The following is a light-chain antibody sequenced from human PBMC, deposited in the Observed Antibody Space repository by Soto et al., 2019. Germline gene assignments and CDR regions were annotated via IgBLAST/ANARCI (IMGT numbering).Light chain of an antibody. J-gene: IGKJ1*01. V-gene: IGKV3-20*01. CDR2: GAS. CDR3: QQYGSSPWT. Sequence: EIVLTQSPGTLSLSPGGRVTLSCRASQSVSSSYLAWYQQKPGQAPRLLIFGASSRATGIPDRFSGSGSGTDFTLTISRLEPEDLAVYYCQQYGSSPWTFGQGTKVDIK. CDR1: QSVSSSY.